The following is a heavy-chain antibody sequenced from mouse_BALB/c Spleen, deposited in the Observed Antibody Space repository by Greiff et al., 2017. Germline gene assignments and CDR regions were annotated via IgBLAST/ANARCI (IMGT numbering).Heavy chain of an antibody. CDR3: AREDYYGSSRYFDV. D-gene: IGHD1-1*01. J-gene: IGHJ1*01. V-gene: IGHV1S56*01. Sequence: VQLQQSGAELARPGASVKMSCKASGYTFTSYTMHWVKQRPGQGLEWIGWIYPGNVNTKYNEKFKGKATLTADKSSSTAYMQLSSLTSEDSAVYFCAREDYYGSSRYFDVWGAGTTVTVSS. CDR1: GYTFTSYT. CDR2: IYPGNVNT.